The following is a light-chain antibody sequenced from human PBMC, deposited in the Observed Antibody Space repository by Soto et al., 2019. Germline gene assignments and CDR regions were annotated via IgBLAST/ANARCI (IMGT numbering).Light chain of an antibody. J-gene: IGKJ1*01. Sequence: EIVMTQSPGALSVSLGERATLSCRASQSVSSKLAWCQQKPVQAARLLIHGGSTRATCVPARFMCSGSGTEVTLTISSLQSEEFATYDRQQYNTYPWSFGQGTKVDNK. V-gene: IGKV3-15*01. CDR1: QSVSSK. CDR3: QQYNTYPWS. CDR2: GGS.